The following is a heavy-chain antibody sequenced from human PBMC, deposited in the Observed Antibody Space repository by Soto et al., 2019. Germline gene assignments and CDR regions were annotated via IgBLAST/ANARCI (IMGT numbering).Heavy chain of an antibody. CDR3: ARDRVGYDFWSGSNYGMDV. J-gene: IGHJ6*02. CDR2: INAGNGNT. V-gene: IGHV1-3*01. CDR1: GYTFTSYA. Sequence: ASVKVSCKASGYTFTSYAMHWVRQASGQRLEWMGWINAGNGNTKYSQKFQGRVTITRDTSASTAYMELSSLRSEDTAVYYCARDRVGYDFWSGSNYGMDVWGQGTTVTVSS. D-gene: IGHD3-3*01.